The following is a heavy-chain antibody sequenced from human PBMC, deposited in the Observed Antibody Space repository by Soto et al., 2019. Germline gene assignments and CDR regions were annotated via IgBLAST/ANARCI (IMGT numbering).Heavy chain of an antibody. D-gene: IGHD2-15*01. V-gene: IGHV3-15*07. J-gene: IGHJ4*02. CDR3: TTGFCSGATCYFHQFDY. Sequence: PGGSLRLSCAVSGFTFSNAWMNWVRQAPGKGLEWVGRIKSKTDGGTTDYAAPVKGRFIISRDDSKNTLYVQMNNLKTDDTAVYYCTTGFCSGATCYFHQFDYWGQGTLVTVSS. CDR2: IKSKTDGGTT. CDR1: GFTFSNAW.